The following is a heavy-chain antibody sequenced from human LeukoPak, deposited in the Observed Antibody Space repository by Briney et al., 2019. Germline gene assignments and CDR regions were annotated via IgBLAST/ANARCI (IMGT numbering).Heavy chain of an antibody. Sequence: PSETLSLTCAVYGGSFSGYYWSSIRQPPEKGLEWIGQINHSGSTNYNPSLKSRVTISVDTSKNQFSLKLSSVTVADTAVYYCARGVRGSTSWNSYYNYFYLDIWGKGTTVTVSS. V-gene: IGHV4-34*01. CDR1: GGSFSGYY. CDR2: INHSGST. D-gene: IGHD1-7*01. CDR3: ARGVRGSTSWNSYYNYFYLDI. J-gene: IGHJ6*03.